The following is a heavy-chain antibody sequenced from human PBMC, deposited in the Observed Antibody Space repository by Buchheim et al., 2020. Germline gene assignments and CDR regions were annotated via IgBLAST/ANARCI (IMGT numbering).Heavy chain of an antibody. Sequence: QVQLVESGGGVVQPGRSLRLSCAASGFTFSSYGMHWVRQAPGKGLEWVAVIWYDGSNKYYADSVKGRFTISRDNSKNTLYLQMNSLRAEDTAVYYCARDAIDEWELRYNYGMDVWGQGTT. CDR2: IWYDGSNK. CDR3: ARDAIDEWELRYNYGMDV. V-gene: IGHV3-33*01. D-gene: IGHD1-26*01. CDR1: GFTFSSYG. J-gene: IGHJ6*02.